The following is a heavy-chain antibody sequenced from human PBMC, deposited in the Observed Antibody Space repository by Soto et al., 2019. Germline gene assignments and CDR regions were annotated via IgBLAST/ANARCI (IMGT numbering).Heavy chain of an antibody. D-gene: IGHD6-25*01. CDR3: AKDAAMTNFDY. CDR2: ISYDGSNK. J-gene: IGHJ4*02. V-gene: IGHV3-30*18. Sequence: QVQLVESVGGVVQPGRSLRLSCAASGFTFSSYGMHWVRQAPGKGLEWVAVISYDGSNKYYADSVKGRFTISRDNSKNTLYLQMNSLRAEDTAVYYCAKDAAMTNFDYWGQGTLVTVSS. CDR1: GFTFSSYG.